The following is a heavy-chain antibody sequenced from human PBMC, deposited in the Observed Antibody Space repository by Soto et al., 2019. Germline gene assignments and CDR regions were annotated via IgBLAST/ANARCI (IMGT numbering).Heavy chain of an antibody. D-gene: IGHD2-2*01. CDR3: VRDTMRASAAASLDY. Sequence: VGSLRLSCAASGSTFSTYEFNWVRQAPGRGLEWISYISVSGNIIKYAEPVKGRFTISRDNADNSLHLHMSNLRVDDTALYFCVRDTMRASAAASLDYWGQGTQVTVSS. CDR1: GSTFSTYE. V-gene: IGHV3-48*03. J-gene: IGHJ4*02. CDR2: ISVSGNII.